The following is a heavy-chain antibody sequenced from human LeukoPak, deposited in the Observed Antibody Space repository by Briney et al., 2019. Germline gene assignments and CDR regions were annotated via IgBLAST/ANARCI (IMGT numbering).Heavy chain of an antibody. V-gene: IGHV3-23*01. CDR1: GFTFSSYA. D-gene: IGHD2-2*01. CDR3: AKVETSGGANCYALDY. Sequence: GGSLRLSCAASGFTFSSYAMTWVRQAPDKGLEWVSAISGSYGSTYYADSVKGRFTISRDDSQNPLYLQIHSLSAEDTAVYYCAKVETSGGANCYALDYWGQGTLVAVSS. J-gene: IGHJ4*02. CDR2: ISGSYGST.